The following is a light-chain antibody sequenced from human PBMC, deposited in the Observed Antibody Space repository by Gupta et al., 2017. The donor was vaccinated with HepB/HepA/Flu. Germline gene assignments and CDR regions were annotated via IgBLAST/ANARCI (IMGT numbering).Light chain of an antibody. J-gene: IGKJ1*01. CDR2: QAS. CDR3: LDDSCNPRT. Sequence: DIQMTQSPSTLSASVGDRVTITCRASQNINSWLAWLQQKPGKAPKLLIYQASSLESGVPSRISGSGSETEFTLTISSLQPDDFATYYCLDDSCNPRTFGQGTKVEIK. CDR1: QNINSW. V-gene: IGKV1-5*03.